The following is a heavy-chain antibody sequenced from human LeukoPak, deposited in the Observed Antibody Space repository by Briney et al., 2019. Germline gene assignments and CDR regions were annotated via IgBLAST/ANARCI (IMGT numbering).Heavy chain of an antibody. Sequence: GESLKISCKGSGYSFTNYWIAWVRQMPGKGLEWMGVIYPGDSDTRYNPSFQAQVTLSADRSFGTAYLQWSSLKASDSAMYYCARREATTEYFDFWGQGNLVTVSS. J-gene: IGHJ4*02. D-gene: IGHD1-7*01. V-gene: IGHV5-51*01. CDR2: IYPGDSDT. CDR3: ARREATTEYFDF. CDR1: GYSFTNYW.